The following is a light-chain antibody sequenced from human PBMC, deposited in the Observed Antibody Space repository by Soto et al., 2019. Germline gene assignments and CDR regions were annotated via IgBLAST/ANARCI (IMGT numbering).Light chain of an antibody. CDR3: QQYLDWPRT. Sequence: EIVLTQSPGTLSLSPGERATLSCRASQSVSSSYLVWHKQKPGQAPRLLIYGASNRATGVPDRFSGSGSGTVFTLTISSLKSDDFAVYYCQQYLDWPRTFGQGTKVDIK. J-gene: IGKJ1*01. V-gene: IGKV3-20*01. CDR2: GAS. CDR1: QSVSSSY.